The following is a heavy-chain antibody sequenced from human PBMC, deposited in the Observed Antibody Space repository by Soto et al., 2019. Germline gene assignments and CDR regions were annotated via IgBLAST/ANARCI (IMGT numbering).Heavy chain of an antibody. CDR2: VFHTGDT. D-gene: IGHD7-27*01. CDR3: ARKAWVRFDY. CDR1: GGSISSGDYY. J-gene: IGHJ4*02. V-gene: IGHV4-30-4*01. Sequence: SETLSLTCTVSGGSISSGDYYWSWIRQPPGKGLEWIGEVFHTGDTYFNPSLRSRVAMSVDKSTNEFSLKVTSVTAADTAIYYCARKAWVRFDYWGQGALVTVSS.